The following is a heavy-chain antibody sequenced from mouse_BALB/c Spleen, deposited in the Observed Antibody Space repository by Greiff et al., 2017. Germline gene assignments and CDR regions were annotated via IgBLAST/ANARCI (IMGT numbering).Heavy chain of an antibody. J-gene: IGHJ4*01. Sequence: EVQRVESGPGLVKPSQSLSLTCTVTGYSITSDYAWNWIRQFPGNKLEWMGYISYSGSTSYNPSLKSRISITRDTSKNQFFLQLNSVTTEDTATYYCARSEYGNLYAMDYWGQGTSVTVSS. V-gene: IGHV3-2*02. CDR3: ARSEYGNLYAMDY. CDR1: GYSITSDYA. CDR2: ISYSGST. D-gene: IGHD2-10*02.